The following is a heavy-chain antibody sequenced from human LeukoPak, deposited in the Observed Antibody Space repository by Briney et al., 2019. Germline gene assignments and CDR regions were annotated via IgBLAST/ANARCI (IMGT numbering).Heavy chain of an antibody. CDR3: ITVAVAVGSLAFDI. D-gene: IGHD6-19*01. CDR2: MKSKTDGGTT. CDR1: GFTFSNAW. Sequence: GGSLRLPCAASGFTFSNAWMSWVRQAPGKGLEWVGRMKSKTDGGTTDYAAPVKGRFTISRDDSKNTLYLQMSNLKTEDTAVYYCITVAVAVGSLAFDIWGQGTMVTVSS. J-gene: IGHJ3*02. V-gene: IGHV3-15*01.